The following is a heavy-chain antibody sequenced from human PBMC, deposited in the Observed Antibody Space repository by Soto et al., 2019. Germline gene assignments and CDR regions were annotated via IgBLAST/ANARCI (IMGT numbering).Heavy chain of an antibody. V-gene: IGHV4-39*01. J-gene: IGHJ3*02. Sequence: RSETLSLTCTVSGGSISSSSYYWGWIRQPPGKGLEWIGSIYYSGSTYYNPSLKSRVTISVDTSKNQFSLKLSSVTAADTAVYYCAALSRGEKAWYAFDIWGQGTMVTVSS. CDR3: AALSRGEKAWYAFDI. CDR1: GGSISSSSYY. D-gene: IGHD3-10*01. CDR2: IYYSGST.